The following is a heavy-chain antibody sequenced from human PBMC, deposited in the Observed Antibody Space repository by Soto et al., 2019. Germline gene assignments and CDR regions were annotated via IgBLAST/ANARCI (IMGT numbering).Heavy chain of an antibody. CDR1: GGSFSCYY. J-gene: IGHJ4*02. V-gene: IGHV4-34*01. CDR3: ARGRVWDIVVVPAAGVNYFDY. D-gene: IGHD2-2*01. CDR2: ISHSGST. Sequence: SETLSLTCAVYGGSFSCYYLSWIRQPPGKGLEWIGEISHSGSTNYNPSLKSRVTISVDTSKNQFSLKLSSVTAADTAVYYCARGRVWDIVVVPAAGVNYFDYWGQGTLVTVSS.